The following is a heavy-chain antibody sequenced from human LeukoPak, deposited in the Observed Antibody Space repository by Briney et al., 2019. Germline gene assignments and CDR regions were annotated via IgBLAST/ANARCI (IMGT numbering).Heavy chain of an antibody. CDR2: ISSSSSTI. J-gene: IGHJ4*02. V-gene: IGHV3-48*01. CDR3: ATEAHDY. CDR1: GFTFSLYA. Sequence: GGSLRLSCSASGFTFSLYAMHWVRQAPGKGLEWVSYISSSSSTIYYADSVKGRFTISRDNAKNSLFLQMNSLRAEDTAVYYCATEAHDYWGQGTLVTVSS.